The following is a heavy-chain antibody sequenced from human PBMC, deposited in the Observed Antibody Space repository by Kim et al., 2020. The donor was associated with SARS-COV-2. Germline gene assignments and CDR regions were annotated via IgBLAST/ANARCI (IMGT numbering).Heavy chain of an antibody. CDR2: IYADDSHT. Sequence: GESLKISCKGSEYSFTNYWIAWVRQMPGKGLEWMGVIYADDSHTIYSPSFQGQVTISADKSISAAYLQWSSLKASDTAMYYCARVYEQLAATKGFDPWGQGTLIIVSS. D-gene: IGHD6-6*01. CDR3: ARVYEQLAATKGFDP. J-gene: IGHJ5*02. CDR1: EYSFTNYW. V-gene: IGHV5-51*01.